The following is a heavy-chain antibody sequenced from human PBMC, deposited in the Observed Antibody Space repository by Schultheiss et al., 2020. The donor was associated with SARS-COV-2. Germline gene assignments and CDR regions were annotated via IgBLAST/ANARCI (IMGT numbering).Heavy chain of an antibody. J-gene: IGHJ4*02. CDR2: IIPIFGTA. D-gene: IGHD7-27*01. CDR3: ARERHRTGEFDY. V-gene: IGHV1-69*13. Sequence: SVKVSCKASGGTFSSYAISWVRQAPGQGLEWMGGIIPIFGTANYAQKFQGRVTITADESTSTAYMELSSLRSEDTAVYYCARERHRTGEFDYWGQGTLVTVSS. CDR1: GGTFSSYA.